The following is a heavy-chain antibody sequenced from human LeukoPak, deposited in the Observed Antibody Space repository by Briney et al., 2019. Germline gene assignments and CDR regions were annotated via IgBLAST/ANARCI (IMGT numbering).Heavy chain of an antibody. J-gene: IGHJ4*02. D-gene: IGHD6-6*01. V-gene: IGHV1-18*01. CDR3: ARGQYSSSFLYFDY. Sequence: GASVEVSCKASGYTFTSYGISWVRQAPGQGLEWMGWISAYNGNTNYAQKLQGRVTMTTDTSTSTAYMELRSLRSDDTAVNYCARGQYSSSFLYFDYWGQGTLVTVSS. CDR2: ISAYNGNT. CDR1: GYTFTSYG.